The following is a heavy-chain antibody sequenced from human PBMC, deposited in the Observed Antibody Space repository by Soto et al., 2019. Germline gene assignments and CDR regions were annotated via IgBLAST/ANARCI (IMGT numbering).Heavy chain of an antibody. CDR1: GFTFSSYA. D-gene: IGHD3-3*01. J-gene: IGHJ4*02. CDR2: ISYDGSNK. V-gene: IGHV3-30-3*01. Sequence: GGSLRLSCAASGFTFSSYAMHWVRQAPGKGLEWVAVISYDGSNKYYADSVKGRFTISRDNSKNTLYLQMNSLRAEDTAVYYCARDPYRSCDFAYGPGLWGQGTLVTVSS. CDR3: ARDPYRSCDFAYGPGL.